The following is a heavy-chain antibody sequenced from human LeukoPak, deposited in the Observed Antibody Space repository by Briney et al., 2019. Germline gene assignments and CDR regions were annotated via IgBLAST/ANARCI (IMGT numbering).Heavy chain of an antibody. Sequence: SGPTLVKPTQTLTLTCTFSGFSPSTSGVGVGWIRQPPGKALGWLALIYWNDDKRYSPSLKSRLTITKDTSKNQVVLTMTNMDPVDTATYYCAHRGTTYYFDYWGQGTLVTVSS. D-gene: IGHD4-17*01. J-gene: IGHJ4*02. CDR3: AHRGTTYYFDY. CDR1: GFSPSTSGVG. CDR2: IYWNDDK. V-gene: IGHV2-5*01.